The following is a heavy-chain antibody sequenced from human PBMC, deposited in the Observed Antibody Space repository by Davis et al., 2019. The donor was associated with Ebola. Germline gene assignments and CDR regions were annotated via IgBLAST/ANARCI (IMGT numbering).Heavy chain of an antibody. V-gene: IGHV3-23*01. CDR1: RFSFSEYT. J-gene: IGHJ5*02. Sequence: GESLKISCAASRFSFSEYTMTWVRQAPGRGLEWVSDVSGNGVATPYADSVRGRFTVSRDNSKTTLYLQMNSLTVEDTAVYYCARLPQYYHDTDGDYYAWFDPWGQGTLVTVSS. CDR2: VSGNGVAT. D-gene: IGHD3-22*01. CDR3: ARLPQYYHDTDGDYYAWFDP.